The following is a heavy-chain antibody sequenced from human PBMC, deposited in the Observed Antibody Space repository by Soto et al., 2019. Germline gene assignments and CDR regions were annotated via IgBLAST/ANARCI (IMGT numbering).Heavy chain of an antibody. CDR2: ISGSGGST. D-gene: IGHD3-22*01. J-gene: IGHJ6*02. V-gene: IGHV3-23*01. CDR3: AKGKVNYYDSSGSIGMDV. CDR1: GFTFSSYA. Sequence: PGGSLRLSCAASGFTFSSYAMSWVRQAPGKGLEWVSAISGSGGSTYYADSVKGRFTISRDNSENTLYLQMNSLRAEDTAVYYCAKGKVNYYDSSGSIGMDVWGQGTTVTVSS.